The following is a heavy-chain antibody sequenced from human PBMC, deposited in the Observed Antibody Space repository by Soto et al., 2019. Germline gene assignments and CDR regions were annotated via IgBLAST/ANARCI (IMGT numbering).Heavy chain of an antibody. Sequence: RASVKVSCKASGGTFSNYPISWVRQAPGQGLEWMGGIIPIFGTVNYAQKFQGRVTITADESTSTAYMELSSLRSEDTAVYYCARGNHRWLQLWYFDLWGRGTLVTVSS. CDR2: IIPIFGTV. CDR1: GGTFSNYP. CDR3: ARGNHRWLQLWYFDL. J-gene: IGHJ2*01. V-gene: IGHV1-69*13. D-gene: IGHD5-12*01.